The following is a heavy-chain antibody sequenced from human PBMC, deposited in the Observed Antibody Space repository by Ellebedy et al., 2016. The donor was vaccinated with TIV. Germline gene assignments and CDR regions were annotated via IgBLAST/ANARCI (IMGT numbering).Heavy chain of an antibody. V-gene: IGHV4-39*01. D-gene: IGHD3-22*01. CDR2: IYYSGST. J-gene: IGHJ4*02. CDR3: ARSTMIVVVPFDY. CDR1: GGSISSSSYY. Sequence: SETLSLTCTVSGGSISSSSYYWGWIRQPPGKGLEWIGSIYYSGSTYYNPSLKSRVTISVDTSKNQFSLKLSSVTAADTAVYYCARSTMIVVVPFDYWGQGTLLTVSS.